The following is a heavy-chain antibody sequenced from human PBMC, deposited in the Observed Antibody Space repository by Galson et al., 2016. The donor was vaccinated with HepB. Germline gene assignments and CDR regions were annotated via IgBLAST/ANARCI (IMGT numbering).Heavy chain of an antibody. J-gene: IGHJ4*02. CDR1: GYSFTHYW. CDR2: IYPGDSAT. D-gene: IGHD5-18*01. Sequence: QSGAEVKKPRESLKISCKGSGYSFTHYWIVWVRQMPGKGLEWMGIIYPGDSATRYSPSFHGQVTIPADKSISTAYLQWNSLKASDTAMYYCARQSAGGYTYEAYWGQGTLVTVSS. V-gene: IGHV5-51*01. CDR3: ARQSAGGYTYEAY.